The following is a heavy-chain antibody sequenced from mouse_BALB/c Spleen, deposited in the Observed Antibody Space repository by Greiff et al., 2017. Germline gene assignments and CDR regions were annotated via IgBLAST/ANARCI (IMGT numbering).Heavy chain of an antibody. CDR3: ARAKKQLGLRESSYYFDY. CDR1: GFTFSDYY. Sequence: EVNVVESGGGLVKPGGSLKLSCAASGFTFSDYYMYWVRQTPEKRLEWVATISDGGSYTYYPDSVKGRFTISRDNAKNNLYLQMSSLKSEDTAMYYCARAKKQLGLRESSYYFDYWGQGTTLTVSS. D-gene: IGHD3-1*01. J-gene: IGHJ2*01. CDR2: ISDGGSYT. V-gene: IGHV5-4*02.